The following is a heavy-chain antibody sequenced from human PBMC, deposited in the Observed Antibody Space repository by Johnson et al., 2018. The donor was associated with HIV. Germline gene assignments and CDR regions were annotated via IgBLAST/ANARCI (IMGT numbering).Heavy chain of an antibody. Sequence: VQLVESGGGVVQPGRSLRLSCAASGFTFSSYAMHWVRQAPGKGLEWVSVIYSGDTTYYADSVKGRFTISRDNSKNTLYLQMSSLRAEDTAVYYCARAYSYGAFDIWGQGTMVTVSS. V-gene: IGHV3-66*01. J-gene: IGHJ3*02. CDR2: IYSGDTT. CDR1: GFTFSSYA. CDR3: ARAYSYGAFDI. D-gene: IGHD5-18*01.